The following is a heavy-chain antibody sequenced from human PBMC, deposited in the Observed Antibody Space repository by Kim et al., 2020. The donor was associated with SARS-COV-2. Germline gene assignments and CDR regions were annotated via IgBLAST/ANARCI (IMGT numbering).Heavy chain of an antibody. CDR2: IIPIFGTA. J-gene: IGHJ6*02. CDR1: GGTFSSYA. CDR3: ASGHRQWLRFRDYYYGMDV. Sequence: SVKVSCKASGGTFSSYAISWVRQAPGQGLEWMGGIIPIFGTANYAQKFQGRVTITADESTSTAYMELSSLRSEDTAVYYCASGHRQWLRFRDYYYGMDVWGQGTTVTVSS. V-gene: IGHV1-69*13. D-gene: IGHD5-12*01.